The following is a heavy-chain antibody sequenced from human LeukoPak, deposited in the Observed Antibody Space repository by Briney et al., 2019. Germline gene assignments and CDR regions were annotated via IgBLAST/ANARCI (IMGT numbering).Heavy chain of an antibody. D-gene: IGHD2-15*01. CDR1: GFTFSSYA. J-gene: IGHJ4*02. CDR3: AKSLGGIVVVVAAS. CDR2: ISGSGGGT. Sequence: AGSLRLSCAASGFTFSSYAMTWVRQAPGMGLEWVSSISGSGGGTHYADSVKGRCTISRDNSYNTLYLQMNSLTAEDTAVYYCAKSLGGIVVVVAASWGQGTLVTVSS. V-gene: IGHV3-23*01.